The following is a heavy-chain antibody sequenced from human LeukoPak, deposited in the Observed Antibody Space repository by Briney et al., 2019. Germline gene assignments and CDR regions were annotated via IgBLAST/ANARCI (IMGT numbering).Heavy chain of an antibody. CDR2: TSSSGETT. CDR1: GFTVSSNY. D-gene: IGHD3-22*01. V-gene: IGHV3-23*01. CDR3: AKDRPNYYGTNGHYYRRDGDC. Sequence: GGSLRLSCAASGFTVSSNYMSWVRQAAGKGLEWVSSTSSSGETTYYADSVKGRFTISRDNSRNTLYLQMNSLRAEDTAVYYCAKDRPNYYGTNGHYYRRDGDCWGQGTLVTVSS. J-gene: IGHJ4*02.